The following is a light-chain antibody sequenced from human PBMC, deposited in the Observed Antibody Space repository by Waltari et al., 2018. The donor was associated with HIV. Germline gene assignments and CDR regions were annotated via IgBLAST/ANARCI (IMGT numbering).Light chain of an antibody. CDR2: YKSNEDV. CDR1: SGTNVASYR. J-gene: IGLJ1*01. V-gene: IGLV5-45*02. Sequence: QAVLTQPSSLSAPPGTSASLTCTLRSGTNVASYRIYWFQQRSGTPPQYLLTYKSNEDVQRGSAVLSRFSASKDSSANAGILLISGIQSEDEADYYCMIWHSNAYVFGSGTKVTV. CDR3: MIWHSNAYV.